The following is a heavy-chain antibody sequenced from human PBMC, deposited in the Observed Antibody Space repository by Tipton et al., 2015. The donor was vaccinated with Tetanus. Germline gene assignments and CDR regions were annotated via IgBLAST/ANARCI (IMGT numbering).Heavy chain of an antibody. CDR3: ARGREMATLSYFDY. V-gene: IGHV5-51*01. CDR2: IYPGDPDT. J-gene: IGHJ4*02. Sequence: QLVQSGAEVKKPGESLKISCKGSGYSFTNDWIGWVRQMPGKGLEWMGIIYPGDPDTRYSPSFEGQVIISADKSISTAYLHWNSLKASDTAMYYCARGREMATLSYFDYWGQGTLATVSS. CDR1: GYSFTNDW. D-gene: IGHD5-24*01.